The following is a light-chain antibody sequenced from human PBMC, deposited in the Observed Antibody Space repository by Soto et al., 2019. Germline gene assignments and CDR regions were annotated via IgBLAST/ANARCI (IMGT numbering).Light chain of an antibody. Sequence: IVLTQSPATLCLSPGERATLSCRASQSVSSYLAWYQQKPGQAPRLLIYDASNRATGIPARFSGSGSGTDFTLTISGLEPEDFAVYYCQQRSNWPPWTFGQGTRVEIK. CDR1: QSVSSY. CDR2: DAS. CDR3: QQRSNWPPWT. V-gene: IGKV3-11*01. J-gene: IGKJ1*01.